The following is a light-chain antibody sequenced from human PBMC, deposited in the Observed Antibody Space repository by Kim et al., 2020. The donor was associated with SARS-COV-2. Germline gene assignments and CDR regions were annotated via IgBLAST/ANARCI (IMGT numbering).Light chain of an antibody. CDR1: SLRSYY. CDR2: GKN. CDR3: NSRDSSGNFYV. J-gene: IGLJ1*01. V-gene: IGLV3-19*01. Sequence: ALGQTGRITCQGDSLRSYYASWYQQKPGQAPVLVIYGKNNRPSGIPDRFSGFSSGNTASLTITGAQAEDEADYYCNSRDSSGNFYVFGTGTKVTVL.